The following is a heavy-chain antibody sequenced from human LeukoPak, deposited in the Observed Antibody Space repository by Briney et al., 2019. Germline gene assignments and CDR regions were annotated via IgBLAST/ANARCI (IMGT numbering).Heavy chain of an antibody. CDR3: ARGILGYCSGGSCYSGQDYYYYMDV. CDR2: ISAYNGNT. Sequence: ASVKVSCKTSGYTFTPYYIHWLRQAPGQGLEWMGWISAYNGNTNYAQKLQGRVTMTTDTSTSTAYMELRSLRSDDTAVYYCARGILGYCSGGSCYSGQDYYYYMDVWGKGTTVTISS. V-gene: IGHV1-18*01. CDR1: GYTFTPYY. D-gene: IGHD2-15*01. J-gene: IGHJ6*03.